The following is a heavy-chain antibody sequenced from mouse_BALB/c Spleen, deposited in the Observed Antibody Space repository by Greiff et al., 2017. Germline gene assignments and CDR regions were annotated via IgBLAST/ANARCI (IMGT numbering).Heavy chain of an antibody. CDR2: INPSNGGT. CDR1: ASPFPGSY. V-gene: IGHV1S81*02. CDR3: TRSGGYPSWFAY. D-gene: IGHD2-2*01. Sequence: LRRPGADLLRPGPSLNCSSRPSASPFPGSYWSGGKQRPGQGLEWIGGINPSNGGTNFNEKFKSKATLTVDKSSSTAYMQLSSLTSEDSAVYYCTRSGGYPSWFAYWGQGTLVTVSA. J-gene: IGHJ3*01.